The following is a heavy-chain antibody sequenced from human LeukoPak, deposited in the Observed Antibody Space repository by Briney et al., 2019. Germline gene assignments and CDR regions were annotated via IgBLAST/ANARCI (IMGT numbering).Heavy chain of an antibody. CDR1: GFTFSSYG. V-gene: IGHV3-33*01. CDR3: ARDTYSSGWYFDY. D-gene: IGHD6-19*01. CDR2: IWYDGSNK. Sequence: TGGSLRLSCAASGFTFSSYGMHWVRQAPGKGLEWVAVIWYDGSNKYYADSVKGRFTISRDNSKNMLYLQMNSLRAEDTAVYYCARDTYSSGWYFDYWGQGTLVTVSS. J-gene: IGHJ4*02.